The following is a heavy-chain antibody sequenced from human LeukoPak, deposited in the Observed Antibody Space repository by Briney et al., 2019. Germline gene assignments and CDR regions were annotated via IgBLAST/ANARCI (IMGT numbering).Heavy chain of an antibody. J-gene: IGHJ4*02. D-gene: IGHD3-22*01. CDR1: GGTFSSYA. V-gene: IGHV1-69*05. CDR2: IIPIFGTA. CDR3: ARGGGRGSGYYYEYFDY. Sequence: PVKVSCKASGGTFSSYAISWVRQAPGQGLEWMGRIIPIFGTANYAQKFQGRVTITTDESTSTAYMELSSLRSEDTAVYYCARGGGRGSGYYYEYFDYWGQGTLVTVSS.